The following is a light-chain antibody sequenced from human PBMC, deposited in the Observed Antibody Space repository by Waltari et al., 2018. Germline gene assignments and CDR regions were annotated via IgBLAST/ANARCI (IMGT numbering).Light chain of an antibody. CDR3: QQYYSTPPHT. V-gene: IGKV4-1*01. CDR2: WAS. J-gene: IGKJ2*01. CDR1: QSVLYSSNNKNY. Sequence: DFVMTQSPDSLAVSLGERATINCKSSQSVLYSSNNKNYLAWYQQKPGQPPKLLIYWASTRESGVPDRFSGSGSGTDFTLTISSLQAEDVAVYYCQQYYSTPPHTFGQGTKLEIK.